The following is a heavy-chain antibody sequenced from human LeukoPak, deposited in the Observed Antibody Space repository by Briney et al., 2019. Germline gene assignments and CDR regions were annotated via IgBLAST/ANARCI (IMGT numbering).Heavy chain of an antibody. J-gene: IGHJ5*02. CDR2: INHSGST. CDR3: ARGLGLRFLEWLDNWFDP. D-gene: IGHD3-3*01. CDR1: GGSISSYY. Sequence: SSETLSLTCTVSGGSISSYYWSWIRQPPGKGLEWIGEINHSGSTNYNPSLKSRVTISVDTSKNQFSLKLSSVTAADTAVYYCARGLGLRFLEWLDNWFDPWGQGTLVTVSS. V-gene: IGHV4-34*01.